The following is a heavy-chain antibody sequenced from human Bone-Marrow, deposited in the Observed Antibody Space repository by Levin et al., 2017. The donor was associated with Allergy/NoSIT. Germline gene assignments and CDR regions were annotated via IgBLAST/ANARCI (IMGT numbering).Heavy chain of an antibody. Sequence: GESLKISCKASGYTFTNYAVNWLRQAPGQGPEWMGWISTKTGIPRYAQGFRGRFDVSLDTSVSTANLPISSLKTEDTAVSYCASYMTVAGSKAMDVWGQGTTVTVSS. J-gene: IGHJ6*02. CDR1: GYTFTNYA. CDR2: ISTKTGIP. V-gene: IGHV7-4-1*02. D-gene: IGHD6-19*01. CDR3: ASYMTVAGSKAMDV.